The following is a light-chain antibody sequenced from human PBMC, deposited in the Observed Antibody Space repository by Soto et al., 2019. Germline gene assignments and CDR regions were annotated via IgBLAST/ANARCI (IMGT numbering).Light chain of an antibody. CDR3: QQSYSRVT. Sequence: DIQMTQSPSSLSASVGDGVTITCRASQSNSSYVSWYQQKPGKAPKLLTYAASRLQSGVPSRFSGSRSGTDFTLTISSLQPEDFATYYCQQSYSRVTFGQGTKVDIK. CDR2: AAS. V-gene: IGKV1-39*01. CDR1: QSNSSY. J-gene: IGKJ1*01.